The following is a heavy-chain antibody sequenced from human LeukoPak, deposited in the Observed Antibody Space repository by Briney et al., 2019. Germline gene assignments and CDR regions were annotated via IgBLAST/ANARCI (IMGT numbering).Heavy chain of an antibody. V-gene: IGHV3-30*04. J-gene: IGHJ4*02. CDR3: ARAINYVPDY. CDR1: GLTFSSYA. D-gene: IGHD1-7*01. Sequence: PGGSLRLSCAASGLTFSSYAMHWVRQAPGKGLEWVAVISYDGSNKYYADSVKGRFTISRDNSKNTLYLQMNSLRAEDTAVYYCARAINYVPDYWGQGTLVTVSS. CDR2: ISYDGSNK.